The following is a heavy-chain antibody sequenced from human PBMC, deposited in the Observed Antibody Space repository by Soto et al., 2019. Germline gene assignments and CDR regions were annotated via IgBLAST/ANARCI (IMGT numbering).Heavy chain of an antibody. CDR3: ARDRDYFDYYYGMDV. D-gene: IGHD4-17*01. J-gene: IGHJ6*02. V-gene: IGHV4-39*02. CDR1: GGSISSSSYY. Sequence: SETLSLTCTVSGGSISSSSYYWGWIRQPPGKGLEWIGSIYYSGSTYYNPSLKSRVTISVDTSKNQFSLKLSSVTAADTAVYYCARDRDYFDYYYGMDVWGQGTTVTVSS. CDR2: IYYSGST.